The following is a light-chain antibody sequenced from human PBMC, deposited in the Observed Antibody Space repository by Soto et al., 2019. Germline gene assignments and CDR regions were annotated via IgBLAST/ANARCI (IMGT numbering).Light chain of an antibody. V-gene: IGKV3-20*01. CDR1: QSVSSNY. Sequence: EIVLTQSPGTLSLSPGERATLSCRASQSVSSNYLAWCQQKPGQAPRLLIYGASSRATGIPDRFSGSGSGTDFTLTISRLEPEDFAVYYCQQYGNSPWTFGQGTNVEIK. CDR3: QQYGNSPWT. CDR2: GAS. J-gene: IGKJ1*01.